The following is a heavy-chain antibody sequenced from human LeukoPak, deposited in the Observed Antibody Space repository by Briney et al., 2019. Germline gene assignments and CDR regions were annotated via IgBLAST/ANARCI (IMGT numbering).Heavy chain of an antibody. CDR3: AGRGTSLGNFDY. J-gene: IGHJ4*02. D-gene: IGHD2-15*01. V-gene: IGHV4-59*01. Sequence: ASETLSLTCTVSGGSTSSYYWSWIRQPPGKGLEWIGFIYYSGSSYYNPSLKSRVTMSVDTSKNQFSLKLTSVTAADTAVYYCAGRGTSLGNFDYWGQGTLVTVSS. CDR2: IYYSGSS. CDR1: GGSTSSYY.